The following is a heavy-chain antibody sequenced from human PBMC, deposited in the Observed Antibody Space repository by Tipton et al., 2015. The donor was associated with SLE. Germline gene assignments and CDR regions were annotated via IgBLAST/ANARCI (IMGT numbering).Heavy chain of an antibody. CDR1: GGSFSGYY. V-gene: IGHV4-34*01. CDR2: INHSGST. D-gene: IGHD2-15*01. Sequence: TLSLTCAVHGGSFSGYYWSWIRQPPGKGLEWIGEINHSGSTNYNPSLKSRVTISVDTSKNQFSLKLSSVTAADTAVYYCARGRGGYCSGGSCYSGDYWGQGTLVTVSS. CDR3: ARGRGGYCSGGSCYSGDY. J-gene: IGHJ4*02.